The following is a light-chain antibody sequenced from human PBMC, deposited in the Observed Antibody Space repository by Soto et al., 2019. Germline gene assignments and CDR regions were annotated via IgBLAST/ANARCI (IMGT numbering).Light chain of an antibody. V-gene: IGLV2-14*01. CDR2: DVS. CDR1: SSDVGGYNY. CDR3: SSYTSSRTRV. Sequence: QSALTQPASVSGSPGQSITISCTGTSSDVGGYNYVSWYQQHPGKAPKLMIYDVSNRPSGVSNRFSGSKSGNTASLTISGCQAEDEADYYCSSYTSSRTRVFGTGTKVTVL. J-gene: IGLJ1*01.